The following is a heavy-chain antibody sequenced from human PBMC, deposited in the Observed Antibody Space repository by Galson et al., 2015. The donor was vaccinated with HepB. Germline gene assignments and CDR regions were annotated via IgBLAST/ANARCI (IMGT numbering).Heavy chain of an antibody. CDR3: ARDRGRSVRFGEFDY. D-gene: IGHD3-10*01. CDR2: ISSSSRYI. CDR1: GFTFSSYA. Sequence: LRFSCAASGFTFSSYAMHWVRQAPGKGLGWVSSISSSSRYIYYADSVRGRFTISRDNAKNSLYLQMNSLRAEDTAVYYCARDRGRSVRFGEFDYWGQGTLVTVSS. J-gene: IGHJ4*02. V-gene: IGHV3-21*01.